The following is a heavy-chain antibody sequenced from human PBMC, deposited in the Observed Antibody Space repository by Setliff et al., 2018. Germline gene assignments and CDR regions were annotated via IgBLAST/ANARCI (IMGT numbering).Heavy chain of an antibody. V-gene: IGHV4-38-2*01. CDR1: GFSITNGFY. D-gene: IGHD3-10*01. J-gene: IGHJ4*02. CDR2: IDRSGNT. Sequence: SETLSLTCSVSGFSITNGFYWGWIRQPPGKGLEWIGSIDRSGNTYYNPSLKSRLTISVDTSNNQFSLKLPSVTAADTAMYYCATYSVGEGGGGHWGQGVLVTVSS. CDR3: ATYSVGEGGGGH.